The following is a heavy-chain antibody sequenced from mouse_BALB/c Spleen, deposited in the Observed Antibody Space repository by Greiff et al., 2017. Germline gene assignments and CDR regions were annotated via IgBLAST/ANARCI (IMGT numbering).Heavy chain of an antibody. V-gene: IGHV1-80*01. Sequence: QVQLQQSGAELVRPGSSVKISCKASGYAFSSYWMNWVKQRPGQGLEWIGQIYPGDGDTNYNGKFKGKATLTADKSSSTAYMQLSSLTSEDSAVYFCARSGDYGYDEDYWGQGTTLTVSS. J-gene: IGHJ2*01. CDR1: GYAFSSYW. CDR2: IYPGDGDT. D-gene: IGHD2-2*01. CDR3: ARSGDYGYDEDY.